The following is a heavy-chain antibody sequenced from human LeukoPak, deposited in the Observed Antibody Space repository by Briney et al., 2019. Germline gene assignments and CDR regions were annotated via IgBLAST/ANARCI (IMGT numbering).Heavy chain of an antibody. CDR1: GGSISSGGYS. J-gene: IGHJ4*02. CDR3: ARGAEYYFDY. V-gene: IGHV4-30-2*01. CDR2: IYHSGST. Sequence: SQTLSLTCAVSGGSISSGGYSWSWIRQPPGKGLEWIGYIYHSGSTYYNPSLKSRVTISVDRSKNQFSLKLSSVTAADTAVYYCARGAEYYFDYWGQGTLVTVSS.